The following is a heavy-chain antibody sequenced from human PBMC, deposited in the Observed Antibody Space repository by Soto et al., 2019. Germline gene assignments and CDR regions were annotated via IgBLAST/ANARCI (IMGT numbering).Heavy chain of an antibody. CDR3: ARSRRGLDI. D-gene: IGHD3-10*01. CDR1: GFSFSSYL. Sequence: GGYLRLSCVASGFSFSSYLMTWVRQGPGKGLEWVADIKQDGSEKYYVDSVKGRFTISRDNAKNSMYLQINNLRGEDTAVYYCARSRRGLDIWGQGAMVTVSS. CDR2: IKQDGSEK. V-gene: IGHV3-7*01. J-gene: IGHJ3*02.